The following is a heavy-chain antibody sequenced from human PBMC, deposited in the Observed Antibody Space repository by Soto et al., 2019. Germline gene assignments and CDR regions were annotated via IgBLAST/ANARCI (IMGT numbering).Heavy chain of an antibody. J-gene: IGHJ2*01. CDR2: ISSSGSTI. Sequence: LSLSCAASGFTFSSYEMNWVRQAPGKGLEWVSYISSSGSTIYYADSVEGRFTISRDNAKNSLYLQMNSLRAEDTAVYYCAVDGRIRRPDWYFDLWGRGTLVTVSA. V-gene: IGHV3-48*03. CDR3: AVDGRIRRPDWYFDL. CDR1: GFTFSSYE. D-gene: IGHD2-15*01.